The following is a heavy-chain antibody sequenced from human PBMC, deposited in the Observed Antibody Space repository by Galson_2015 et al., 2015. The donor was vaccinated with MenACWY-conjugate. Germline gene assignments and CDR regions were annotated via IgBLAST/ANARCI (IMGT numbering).Heavy chain of an antibody. J-gene: IGHJ4*02. CDR1: GFTFDDNG. CDR3: ARGFYGYSSGLGDAFDY. CDR2: INWNGGST. D-gene: IGHD6-19*01. Sequence: SLRLSCAASGFTFDDNGMSWVRQAPGKGLEWVSGINWNGGSTGYADSVKGRFTISRDNVKNSLYLQMNSLRAEDTALYYCARGFYGYSSGLGDAFDYWGPGTLVTVSS. V-gene: IGHV3-20*04.